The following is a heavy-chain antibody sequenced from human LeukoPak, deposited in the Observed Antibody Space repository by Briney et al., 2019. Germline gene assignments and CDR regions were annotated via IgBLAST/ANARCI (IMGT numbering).Heavy chain of an antibody. Sequence: GGSLRLSCAASGFTFSSYSMNWVRQAPGKGLEWISSISSSSSYIYYADSVKGRFTISRDNAKNSLYLQMNSLRAEDTAVYYCARESLYCSSTSCYKANPDYWGQGTLVTVSS. D-gene: IGHD2-2*01. V-gene: IGHV3-21*01. CDR2: ISSSSSYI. CDR1: GFTFSSYS. J-gene: IGHJ4*02. CDR3: ARESLYCSSTSCYKANPDY.